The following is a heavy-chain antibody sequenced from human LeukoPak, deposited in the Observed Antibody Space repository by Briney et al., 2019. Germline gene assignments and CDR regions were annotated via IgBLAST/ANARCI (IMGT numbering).Heavy chain of an antibody. V-gene: IGHV4-34*01. J-gene: IGHJ4*02. CDR2: INHSGST. Sequence: SETLSLTCAVYGGSFSGYYWSWIRQPPGKGLEWIGEINHSGSTNYNPSLKSRVTISVDTSKNQFSLKLSPVTAADTAVYYCARSRWFGSYFDYWGQGTLVTVSS. CDR1: GGSFSGYY. CDR3: ARSRWFGSYFDY. D-gene: IGHD3-10*01.